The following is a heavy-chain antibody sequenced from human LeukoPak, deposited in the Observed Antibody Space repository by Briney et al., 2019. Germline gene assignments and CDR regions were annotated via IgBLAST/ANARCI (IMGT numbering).Heavy chain of an antibody. CDR3: ARDANWAPFDY. J-gene: IGHJ4*02. Sequence: GGSLRLSCAASGFTFSSYGMHWVRQAPGKGLEWVAVIWYDGSNKYYADSVKGRFTISRDNSKNTLYLQMNSLRAEDTAVYYCARDANWAPFDYWGQGTQVTVSS. D-gene: IGHD7-27*01. CDR2: IWYDGSNK. CDR1: GFTFSSYG. V-gene: IGHV3-33*01.